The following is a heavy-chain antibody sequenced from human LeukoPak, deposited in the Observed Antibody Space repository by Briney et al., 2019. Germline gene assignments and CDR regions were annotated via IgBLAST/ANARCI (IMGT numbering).Heavy chain of an antibody. D-gene: IGHD2-21*02. CDR1: GGSISSGSYY. CDR3: ARVGAYCGGDCYSWFDY. CDR2: IYTSGST. J-gene: IGHJ4*02. Sequence: SQTLSLTCTVSGGSISSGSYYWSWIRQPAGKGLEWIGRIYTSGSTNYNPSLKSRVTISVDTSKNQFSLKLSSVTAADTAVYYCARVGAYCGGDCYSWFDYWGQGTLVTVSS. V-gene: IGHV4-61*02.